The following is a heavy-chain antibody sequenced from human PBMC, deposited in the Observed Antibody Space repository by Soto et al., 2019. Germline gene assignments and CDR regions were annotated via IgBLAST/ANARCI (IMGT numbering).Heavy chain of an antibody. CDR2: IYYSGST. CDR3: ARATIVLVPAAMVSHWFDP. Sequence: SETLSLTCTVSGGSISSSSYYWSWIRQPPGKGMEWIGYIYYSGSTYYNPSLKSRVTISVDASKNQFSLKLSSLTAADTAVYYCARATIVLVPAAMVSHWFDPWGQGTLVTVSS. D-gene: IGHD2-2*01. CDR1: GGSISSSSYY. V-gene: IGHV4-30-4*01. J-gene: IGHJ5*02.